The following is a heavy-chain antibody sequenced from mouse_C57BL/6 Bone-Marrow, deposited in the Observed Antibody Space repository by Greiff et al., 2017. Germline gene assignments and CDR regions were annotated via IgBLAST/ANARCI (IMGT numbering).Heavy chain of an antibody. CDR3: ARAFITTVVAFDY. Sequence: VKLMESGAELVKPGASVKISCKASGYAFSSYWMNWVKQRPGKGLEWIGQIYPGDGDTNYNGKFKGKATLTADKSSSTAYMQLSSLTSEDSAVYFCARAFITTVVAFDYWGQGTTLTVSS. J-gene: IGHJ2*01. CDR2: IYPGDGDT. D-gene: IGHD1-1*01. V-gene: IGHV1-80*01. CDR1: GYAFSSYW.